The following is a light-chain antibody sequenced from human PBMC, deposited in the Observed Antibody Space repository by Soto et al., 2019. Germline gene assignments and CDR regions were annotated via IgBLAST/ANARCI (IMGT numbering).Light chain of an antibody. Sequence: EIELTQSPGALSLSPGESATLSCRVSQTTSPKYVAWYQQRRGLAPRLLVYGASKRATGIPARFSGSGSGTEFTLTISSLQSEDFAVYYCQQYNNWPITFGQGTRLEIK. CDR2: GAS. CDR3: QQYNNWPIT. V-gene: IGKV3-15*01. J-gene: IGKJ5*01. CDR1: QTTSPK.